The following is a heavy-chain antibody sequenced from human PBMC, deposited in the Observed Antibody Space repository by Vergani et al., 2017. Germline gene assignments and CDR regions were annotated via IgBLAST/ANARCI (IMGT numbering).Heavy chain of an antibody. CDR3: AADLRYCSSTSCYSYYYYGMDV. V-gene: IGHV1-69*06. J-gene: IGHJ6*02. CDR2: IIPIFGTA. Sequence: QVQLVQSGAEVKKPGSSVKVSCKASGGTFSSYAISWVRQAPGQGLEWMGGIIPIFGTANYAQKFQEIVTITRKMSTSTAYMELSSLRSEDTAVYYCAADLRYCSSTSCYSYYYYGMDVWGQGTTVTVSS. CDR1: GGTFSSYA. D-gene: IGHD2-2*02.